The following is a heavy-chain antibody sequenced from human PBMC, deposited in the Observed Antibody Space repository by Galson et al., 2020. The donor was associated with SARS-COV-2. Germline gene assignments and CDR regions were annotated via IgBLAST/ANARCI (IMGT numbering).Heavy chain of an antibody. CDR2: ISSSTSYT. Sequence: LSLTCAASGFTFSDYYMSWIRQAPGKGLEWVSYISSSTSYTSYADSVKGRFTISRDNAKNSLYLQMNSLRAEDTAVYYCARNGRDCSGGICYGAEYFQHWGQGTLVTVSS. D-gene: IGHD2-15*01. CDR3: ARNGRDCSGGICYGAEYFQH. V-gene: IGHV3-11*06. CDR1: GFTFSDYY. J-gene: IGHJ1*01.